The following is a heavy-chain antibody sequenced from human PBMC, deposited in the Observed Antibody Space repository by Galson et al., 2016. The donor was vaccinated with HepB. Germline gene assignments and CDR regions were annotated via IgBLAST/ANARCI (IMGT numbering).Heavy chain of an antibody. D-gene: IGHD2-21*02. CDR3: AKPPPAYCGGDCPPHS. Sequence: SLRLSCAASGFTFSRYGMHWLRQAPGKGLEWVALISYDGSNKYYADSVTGRFTVSRDNSKNTLYLQMNSLRPDDTALYYCAKPPPAYCGGDCPPHSWGQGSLVPVSS. V-gene: IGHV3-30*18. CDR2: ISYDGSNK. J-gene: IGHJ4*02. CDR1: GFTFSRYG.